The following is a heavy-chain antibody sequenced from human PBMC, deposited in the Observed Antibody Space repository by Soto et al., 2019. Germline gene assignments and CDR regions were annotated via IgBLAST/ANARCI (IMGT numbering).Heavy chain of an antibody. CDR2: ISYDGSNK. Sequence: PGGSLRLSCAASGFTFSSYGMHWVRQAPGKGLEWVAVISYDGSNKYYADSVKGRFTISRDNSKNTLYLQMNSLRAEDTAVYYCAKSGSGTIDYWGQGTLVTVSS. D-gene: IGHD1-7*01. V-gene: IGHV3-30*18. CDR3: AKSGSGTIDY. CDR1: GFTFSSYG. J-gene: IGHJ4*02.